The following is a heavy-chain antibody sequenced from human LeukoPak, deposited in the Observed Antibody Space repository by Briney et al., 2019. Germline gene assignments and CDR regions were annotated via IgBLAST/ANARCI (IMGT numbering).Heavy chain of an antibody. CDR1: GGSFSGYY. Sequence: TSETLSLTCAVYGGSFSGYYWSWIRQPRGKGLEWIGEINHSGSTNYNPSLKSRVTISVDTSKNQFSLKLSSVTAADTAVYYCARGGGYDYVWGSYRLKYFDYWGQGTLVTVSS. CDR2: INHSGST. J-gene: IGHJ4*02. CDR3: ARGGGYDYVWGSYRLKYFDY. V-gene: IGHV4-34*01. D-gene: IGHD3-16*02.